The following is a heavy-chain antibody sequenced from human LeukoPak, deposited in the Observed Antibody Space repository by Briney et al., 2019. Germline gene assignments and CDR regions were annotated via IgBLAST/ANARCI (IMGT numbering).Heavy chain of an antibody. CDR3: ARVSGTTSPDAFDI. Sequence: PSQTLSLTCAVSGGSISSGGYSWSWIRQPPGKGLEWIGYIYHSGSTYYNPSLKSRVTISVDRSKNQFSLKLSSVTAADTAVYYCARVSGTTSPDAFDIWGQGTMVTVSS. CDR2: IYHSGST. J-gene: IGHJ3*02. V-gene: IGHV4-30-2*01. CDR1: GGSISSGGYS. D-gene: IGHD1-1*01.